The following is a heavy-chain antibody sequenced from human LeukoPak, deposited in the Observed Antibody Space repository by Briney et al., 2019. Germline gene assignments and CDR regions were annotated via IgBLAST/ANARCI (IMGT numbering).Heavy chain of an antibody. Sequence: ASVNDSCKASVYNFLNYNMHGLRQAPGQGLEWMGLMNLRDGIRSYAQKFQGRVTVTGDTSTSTFYMELSSLRFEDTAMYYCARDNTNWSFDYWGQGTLVSVSS. D-gene: IGHD1-1*01. CDR2: MNLRDGIR. J-gene: IGHJ4*02. V-gene: IGHV1-46*01. CDR3: ARDNTNWSFDY. CDR1: VYNFLNYN.